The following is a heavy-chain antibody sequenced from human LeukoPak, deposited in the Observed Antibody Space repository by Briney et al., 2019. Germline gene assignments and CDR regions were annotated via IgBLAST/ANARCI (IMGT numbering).Heavy chain of an antibody. V-gene: IGHV3-33*08. J-gene: IGHJ4*02. CDR1: GFMFRSYG. CDR2: IWYDGSNK. Sequence: GRSLRLSCAASGFMFRSYGMHWVRQAPGKGLEWVAVIWYDGSNKYYTDSVKGRFTISRDNSNNTLYLQMNSLRVEDTAVYYCARGHVRGYSYGFGYWGQGSLVTVSS. CDR3: ARGHVRGYSYGFGY. D-gene: IGHD5-18*01.